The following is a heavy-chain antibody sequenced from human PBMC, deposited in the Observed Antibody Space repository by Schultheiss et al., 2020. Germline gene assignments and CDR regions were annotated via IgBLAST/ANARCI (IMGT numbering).Heavy chain of an antibody. J-gene: IGHJ4*02. Sequence: GGSLRLSCAASGFTFSDYYMSWVRQAPGKGLEWVANIKQDGSEKYYVDSVKGRFTISRDNAKNSLYLQMNSLRAEDTAVYYCARVGLDYWGQGTLVTVS. CDR3: ARVGLDY. V-gene: IGHV3-7*01. CDR2: IKQDGSEK. CDR1: GFTFSDYY.